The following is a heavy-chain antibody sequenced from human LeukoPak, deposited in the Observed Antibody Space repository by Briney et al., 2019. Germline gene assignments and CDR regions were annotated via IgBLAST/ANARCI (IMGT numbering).Heavy chain of an antibody. Sequence: PSETLSLTCVVSDYSISSGYYWGWIRQSPGKGLEWIGSISHGGSTHYNASLKGRVTISLETSKNQFSLNLRSVTAADTAVYYCARDHSITIFGAVKRVSGFDPWGQGTLVTVSS. V-gene: IGHV4-38-2*02. J-gene: IGHJ5*02. D-gene: IGHD3-3*01. CDR2: ISHGGST. CDR3: ARDHSITIFGAVKRVSGFDP. CDR1: DYSISSGYY.